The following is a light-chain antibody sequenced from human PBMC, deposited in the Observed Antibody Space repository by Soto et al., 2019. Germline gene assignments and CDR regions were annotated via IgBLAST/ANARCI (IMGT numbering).Light chain of an antibody. CDR1: SSDVGGYHY. J-gene: IGLJ2*01. Sequence: QSVLTQPPSASGSPGQSVTISCAGTSSDVGGYHYVSWYQHLPGAAPKVLIYDNNKRSSGIPDRFSGSQSGTLATLDITGLQTGDEADYYCGTWDSGLSAVFGGGTKLTVL. CDR3: GTWDSGLSAV. CDR2: DNN. V-gene: IGLV1-51*01.